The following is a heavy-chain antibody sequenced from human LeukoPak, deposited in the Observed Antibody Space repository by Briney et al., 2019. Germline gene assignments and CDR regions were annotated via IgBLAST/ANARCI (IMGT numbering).Heavy chain of an antibody. V-gene: IGHV1-2*02. CDR1: GYTFTDYY. D-gene: IGHD5-12*01. CDR2: INPNSGGT. Sequence: ASVKVSCKASGYTFTDYYMHWVRQAPGQGLEWMGWINPNSGGTNYVQKFQGRVTMTRDTSTSTVYMELSSLRSEDTAVYYCARLHDYYWYFDLWGRGTLVTVSS. J-gene: IGHJ2*01. CDR3: ARLHDYYWYFDL.